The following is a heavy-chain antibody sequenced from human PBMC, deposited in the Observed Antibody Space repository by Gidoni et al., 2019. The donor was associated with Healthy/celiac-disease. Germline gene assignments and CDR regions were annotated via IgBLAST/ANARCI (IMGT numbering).Heavy chain of an antibody. V-gene: IGHV3-33*01. J-gene: IGHJ4*02. CDR3: ARVPNPQGSGWYYFDY. Sequence: QVQLVESGGGVVQPGRSLRLSCAASGFTFSSSGMHWVRQAPGKGLEWVAVIWYDGSNKYYADSVKGRFTISRDNSKNTLYLQMNSLRAEDTAVYYCARVPNPQGSGWYYFDYWGQGTLVTVSS. CDR1: GFTFSSSG. CDR2: IWYDGSNK. D-gene: IGHD6-19*01.